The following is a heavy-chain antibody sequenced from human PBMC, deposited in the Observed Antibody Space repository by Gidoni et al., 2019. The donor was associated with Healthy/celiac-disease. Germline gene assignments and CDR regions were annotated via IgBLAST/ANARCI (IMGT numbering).Heavy chain of an antibody. CDR3: ARGAGYYDILTGYYTYRPYDY. CDR1: GYTFTSYG. CDR2: ISAYNGNT. D-gene: IGHD3-9*01. V-gene: IGHV1-18*01. J-gene: IGHJ4*02. Sequence: QVQLVQSGAEVKKPGASVQVSCKASGYTFTSYGISWVRQAPGQGREWMGWISAYNGNTNYAQKLQGRVTMTTDTSTSTAYMELRSLRSDDTAVYYCARGAGYYDILTGYYTYRPYDYWGQGTLVTVSS.